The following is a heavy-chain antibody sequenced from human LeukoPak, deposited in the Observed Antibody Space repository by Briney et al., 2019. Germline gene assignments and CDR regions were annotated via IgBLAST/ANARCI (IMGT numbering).Heavy chain of an antibody. CDR3: ARTLRGYSYGFEVGYYYYGVDV. CDR1: GYTFTGYY. Sequence: GASVKVSCKASGYTFTGYYMHWVRQAPGQGLEWMGWINPNSGGTNYAQKFQGRVTMTRDTSISTAYMELSRLRSDDTAVYYCARTLRGYSYGFEVGYYYYGVDVWGQGTTVTVSS. D-gene: IGHD5-18*01. CDR2: INPNSGGT. V-gene: IGHV1-2*02. J-gene: IGHJ6*02.